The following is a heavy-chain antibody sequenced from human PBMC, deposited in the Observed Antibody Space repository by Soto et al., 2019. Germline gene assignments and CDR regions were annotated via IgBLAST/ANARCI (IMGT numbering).Heavy chain of an antibody. J-gene: IGHJ4*02. Sequence: QVQLVESGGGVVQHGRSLRLSCAASGFTFSSYGMHWVRQAPGKGLEWVAVISYDGSNKYYADSVKGRFTISRDNSKNTLYLQMNSLRAEDTAVYYCAKAVSGATVTTALFDYWGQGTLVTVSS. CDR2: ISYDGSNK. CDR3: AKAVSGATVTTALFDY. CDR1: GFTFSSYG. V-gene: IGHV3-30*18. D-gene: IGHD4-17*01.